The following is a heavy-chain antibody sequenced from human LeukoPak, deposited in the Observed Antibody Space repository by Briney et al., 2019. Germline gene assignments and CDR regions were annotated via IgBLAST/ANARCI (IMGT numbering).Heavy chain of an antibody. J-gene: IGHJ3*02. CDR3: ARPIFPHDYADAFDI. D-gene: IGHD4-17*01. V-gene: IGHV3-30-3*01. Sequence: GGSLRLSCAASGFTVSSNYMSWVRQAPGKGLEWVAVISYDGSNKYYADSVKGRFTISRDNSKNTLYLQMNSLRAEDTAVYYCARPIFPHDYADAFDIWGQGTMVTVSS. CDR2: ISYDGSNK. CDR1: GFTVSSNY.